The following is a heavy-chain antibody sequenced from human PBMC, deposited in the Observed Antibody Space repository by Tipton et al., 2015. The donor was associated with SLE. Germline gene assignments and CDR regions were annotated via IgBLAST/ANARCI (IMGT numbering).Heavy chain of an antibody. CDR2: IYYSGST. D-gene: IGHD2-2*01. V-gene: IGHV4-59*08. J-gene: IGHJ4*02. CDR1: GGSISSHY. Sequence: TLSLTCTVSGGSISSHYWSWIRQPPGKGLEWIGYIYYSGSTNYNPSLKSRVTISVDTSKNQFSLKLSSVTAADTAVYYCARPSRAGAGYYFDYWGQGTLVTVSS. CDR3: ARPSRAGAGYYFDY.